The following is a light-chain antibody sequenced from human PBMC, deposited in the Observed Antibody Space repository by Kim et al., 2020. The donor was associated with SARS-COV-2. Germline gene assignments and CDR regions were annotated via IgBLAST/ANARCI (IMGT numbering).Light chain of an antibody. Sequence: QSVLTQPPSVSGAPGQRVTIYCTGSSSNIGSYDVHWYQRLPGTAPRLLIYGDINRPSGVPDRFSGSKSGTSASLAITGLQAEDEADYYCQSYDSRLSGYWVFGGGTKVTVL. CDR3: QSYDSRLSGYWV. CDR2: GDI. J-gene: IGLJ3*02. CDR1: SSNIGSYD. V-gene: IGLV1-40*01.